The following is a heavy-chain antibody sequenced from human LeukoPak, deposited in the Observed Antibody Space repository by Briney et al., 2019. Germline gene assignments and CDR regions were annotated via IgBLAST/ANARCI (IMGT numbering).Heavy chain of an antibody. CDR3: ARDAYGYFDY. J-gene: IGHJ4*02. D-gene: IGHD3-10*01. V-gene: IGHV3-23*01. CDR1: GFTFSSYA. CDR2: ISSSGGST. Sequence: PGGSPRLSCAASGFTFSSYAMSWVRQAPGKGLEWVSGISSSGGSTYYADSVKGRFTISRDNSKNTLYLQMNSLRAEDTAVYYCARDAYGYFDYWGQGTLVTVSS.